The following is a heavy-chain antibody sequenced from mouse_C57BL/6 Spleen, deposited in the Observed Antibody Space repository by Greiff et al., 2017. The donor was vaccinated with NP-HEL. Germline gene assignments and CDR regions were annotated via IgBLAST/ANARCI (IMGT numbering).Heavy chain of an antibody. D-gene: IGHD1-1*01. CDR1: GYTFTSYW. Sequence: QVQLKQSGAELVKPGASVKLSCKASGYTFTSYWMHWVKQRPGQGLEWIGMIHPNSGSTNYNEKFKSKATLTVDKSSSTAYMQLSSLTSEDSAVYYCARLDYGSSYVAYWGQGTLVTVSA. CDR2: IHPNSGST. J-gene: IGHJ3*01. V-gene: IGHV1-64*01. CDR3: ARLDYGSSYVAY.